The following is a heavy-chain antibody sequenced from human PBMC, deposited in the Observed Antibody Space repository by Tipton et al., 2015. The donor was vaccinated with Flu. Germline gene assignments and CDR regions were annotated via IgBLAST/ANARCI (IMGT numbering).Heavy chain of an antibody. D-gene: IGHD1-26*01. CDR2: IYYTGNT. Sequence: TLSLTCTVSGGAISSSSYHWAWIRQPPGKGLEWIGSIYYTGNTYHTPSLESRVSISADTSKRQFSLKLTSVTAADTAVYYCATVSSYYFFFDSWGQVTLVT. V-gene: IGHV4-39*07. CDR1: GGAISSSSYH. CDR3: ATVSSYYFFFDS. J-gene: IGHJ4*02.